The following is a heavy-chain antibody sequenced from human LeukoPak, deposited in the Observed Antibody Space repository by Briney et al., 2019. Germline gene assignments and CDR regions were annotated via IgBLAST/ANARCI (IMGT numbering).Heavy chain of an antibody. CDR3: ARHYYDSSGFTYYFDY. V-gene: IGHV4-34*01. D-gene: IGHD3-22*01. CDR2: INHSGST. Sequence: PSETLSLTCAVYGGSFSGYYWSWIRQPPGKGLEWIGEINHSGSTNYNPSLKSRVTISVDTSKNQFSLKLSSVTAADTAVYYCARHYYDSSGFTYYFDYWGQGTLVTVSS. CDR1: GGSFSGYY. J-gene: IGHJ4*02.